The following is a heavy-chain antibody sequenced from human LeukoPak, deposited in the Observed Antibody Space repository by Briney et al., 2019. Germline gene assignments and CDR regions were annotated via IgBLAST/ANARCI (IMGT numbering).Heavy chain of an antibody. CDR1: GGSFSDYQ. Sequence: SETLSLTCAVSGGSFSDYQWNWIRQSPGKGLEWLGEISHSGTTTYNPSLKSRVTISVDTSKNQFSLKLSSVTAADTAVYYCARQIPPGYYGMDVWGQGTTVTVSS. CDR2: ISHSGTT. J-gene: IGHJ6*02. V-gene: IGHV4-34*01. CDR3: ARQIPPGYYGMDV.